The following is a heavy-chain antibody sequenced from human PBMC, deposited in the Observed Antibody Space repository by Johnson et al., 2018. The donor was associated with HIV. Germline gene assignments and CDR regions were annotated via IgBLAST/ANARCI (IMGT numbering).Heavy chain of an antibody. Sequence: VQLVESGGGVVQPGGSLILSCAASGFTFSNSDMNWARKAPGKGLEWVANIKQDGSEKYYVDSVKGRFTISRDNAKNSLYLQMNSLRAEDTAVYYCARDFATMIVVVPYAFDIWGQGTMVTVSS. J-gene: IGHJ3*02. CDR1: GFTFSNSD. D-gene: IGHD3-22*01. V-gene: IGHV3-7*05. CDR3: ARDFATMIVVVPYAFDI. CDR2: IKQDGSEK.